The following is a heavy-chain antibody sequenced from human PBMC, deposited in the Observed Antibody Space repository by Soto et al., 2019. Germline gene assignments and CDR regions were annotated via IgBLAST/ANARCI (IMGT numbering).Heavy chain of an antibody. CDR2: IKQDGSEK. Sequence: EVQLVESGGGLVQPGGSLRLSCAASGFTFSSYWMSWVRQAPGKGREWVANIKQDGSEKYYVDSVKGRFTISRDNAKNSLYLQMNSLRAEDTAVYYCARRGHYGDYVRWFDPWGQGTLVTVSS. D-gene: IGHD4-17*01. J-gene: IGHJ5*02. CDR3: ARRGHYGDYVRWFDP. CDR1: GFTFSSYW. V-gene: IGHV3-7*05.